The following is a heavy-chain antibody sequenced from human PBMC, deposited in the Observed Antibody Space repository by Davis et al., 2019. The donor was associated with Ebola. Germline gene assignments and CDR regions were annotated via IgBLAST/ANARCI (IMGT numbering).Heavy chain of an antibody. CDR2: ISSDSDYI. Sequence: GESLKISCAASGFTFSTYSMSWVRQAPGKGLEWVSSISSDSDYIYYADSVKGRFTISRDNAKNSLYLQMNSLRAEDTAVYYCAREAAGLDYWGQGTLVTVSS. CDR3: AREAAGLDY. CDR1: GFTFSTYS. D-gene: IGHD6-13*01. V-gene: IGHV3-21*01. J-gene: IGHJ4*02.